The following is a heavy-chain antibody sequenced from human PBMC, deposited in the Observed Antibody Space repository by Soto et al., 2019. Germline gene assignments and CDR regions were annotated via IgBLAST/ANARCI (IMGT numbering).Heavy chain of an antibody. V-gene: IGHV4-34*01. CDR1: GGSFSGYY. D-gene: IGHD2-15*01. CDR3: ARGVVVVVAAPLYYYYYMDV. J-gene: IGHJ6*03. CDR2: INHSGST. Sequence: QVQLQQWGAGLLKPSETLSLTCAVYGGSFSGYYWSWIRQPPGKGLEWIGEINHSGSTNYNPSLKSRVTISVYTSKNQFSLKLSSVTAADTAVYYCARGVVVVVAAPLYYYYYMDVWGKGTTVTVSS.